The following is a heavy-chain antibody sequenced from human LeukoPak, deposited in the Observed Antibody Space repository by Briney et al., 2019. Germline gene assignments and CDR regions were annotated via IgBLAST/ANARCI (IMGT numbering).Heavy chain of an antibody. CDR1: GYTFTSYA. CDR3: ARDPTPNKFFDH. J-gene: IGHJ4*02. Sequence: ASVKVSCKASGYTFTSYAISWVRQAPGQGLEWMGRINAFNGDTSYAQKVQGRVTLTTDTSTRTAFMVLRSLRSDDTAIYYCARDPTPNKFFDHWGQGTLVSVSS. V-gene: IGHV1-18*01. D-gene: IGHD1/OR15-1a*01. CDR2: INAFNGDT.